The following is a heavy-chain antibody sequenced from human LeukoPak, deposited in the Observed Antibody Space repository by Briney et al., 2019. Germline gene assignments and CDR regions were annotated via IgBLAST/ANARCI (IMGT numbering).Heavy chain of an antibody. CDR3: AKDGSVRLYYYDSSGYYDTYYFDY. Sequence: GGSPRLSCAASGFTFSSYGMHWVRQTPGKGPEWVAFIRSDGSTKYYADSVKGRFTISRDNSKNTLYLQMNSLRAEDTAVYYCAKDGSVRLYYYDSSGYYDTYYFDYWGQGTLVTVSS. V-gene: IGHV3-30*02. CDR2: IRSDGSTK. J-gene: IGHJ4*02. CDR1: GFTFSSYG. D-gene: IGHD3-22*01.